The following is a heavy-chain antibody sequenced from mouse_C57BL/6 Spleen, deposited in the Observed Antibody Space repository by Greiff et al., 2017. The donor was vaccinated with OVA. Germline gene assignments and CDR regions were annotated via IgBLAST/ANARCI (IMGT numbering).Heavy chain of an antibody. CDR1: GFSLTSSA. J-gene: IGHJ4*01. D-gene: IGHD2-4*01. CDR3: ARFYDYDERDYAMDY. CDR2: IWTGGGT. V-gene: IGHV2-9-1*01. Sequence: QVQLQQSGPGLVAPSQSLSITCTVSGFSLTSSAISWVRQPPGKGLEWLGVIWTGGGTNYNSALKSRLSISKDNSKSQVFLKMNSLQTDDTARYYCARFYDYDERDYAMDYWGQGTSVTVSS.